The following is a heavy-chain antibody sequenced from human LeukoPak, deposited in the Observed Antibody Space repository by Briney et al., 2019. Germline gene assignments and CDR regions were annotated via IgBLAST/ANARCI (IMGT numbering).Heavy chain of an antibody. CDR2: GHHSGAA. Sequence: PSETLSLTXTVSGVPISSYYWNWMRQSPGEGLEWIGYGHHSGAANYNPSLRSRVTISVDTSKNQFSLKVNSVSAADTVVYYCARWGETGDYAVHAFDIWGQGTMVTVSS. D-gene: IGHD2-21*02. V-gene: IGHV4-59*01. CDR3: ARWGETGDYAVHAFDI. CDR1: GVPISSYY. J-gene: IGHJ3*02.